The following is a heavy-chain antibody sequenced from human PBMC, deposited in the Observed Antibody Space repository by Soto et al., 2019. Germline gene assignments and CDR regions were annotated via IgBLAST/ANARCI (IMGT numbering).Heavy chain of an antibody. J-gene: IGHJ6*02. CDR3: ARSQGSSTSLEIYYYYSYGMDV. CDR1: GGTFSSYA. V-gene: IGHV1-69*01. D-gene: IGHD2-2*01. Sequence: QVQLVQSGAEVKKPGSSVTVSCKASGGTFSSYAISWVRKAPGQGLEWMGGIIPISEITNYAQKFQARVTITADESNRTAYMELRSLRSEDTAVYYCARSQGSSTSLEIYYYYSYGMDVWGQGTTVTVSS. CDR2: IIPISEIT.